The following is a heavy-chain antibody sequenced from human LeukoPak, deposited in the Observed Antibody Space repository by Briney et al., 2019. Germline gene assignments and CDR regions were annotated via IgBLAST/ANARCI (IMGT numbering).Heavy chain of an antibody. V-gene: IGHV4-59*08. CDR3: ASGSYYFDY. CDR1: GGSIRSYY. CDR2: IYYSGST. Sequence: SETLSLTCTVSGGSIRSYYWSWMRQPPGKGLEWIGYIYYSGSTKYNPSLKSRATISVDTSKNQFSLKLSSVTAADMAVYYCASGSYYFDYWGQGTLVTVSS. J-gene: IGHJ4*02. D-gene: IGHD1-26*01.